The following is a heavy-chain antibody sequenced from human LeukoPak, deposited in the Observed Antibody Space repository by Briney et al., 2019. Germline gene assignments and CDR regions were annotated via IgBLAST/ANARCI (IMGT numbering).Heavy chain of an antibody. CDR1: GFTFNSYS. J-gene: IGHJ4*02. D-gene: IGHD6-19*01. CDR2: ISSTSSYI. V-gene: IGHV3-21*01. CDR3: ARGRGWYQGDY. Sequence: PGGSLRLSCAASGFTFNSYSMNWVRQAPGKGLEWVSSISSTSSYIYYADSVKGRFTISRDNAKNSLYLQMNSLRAEDTAVYYCARGRGWYQGDYWGQGTLVTVSS.